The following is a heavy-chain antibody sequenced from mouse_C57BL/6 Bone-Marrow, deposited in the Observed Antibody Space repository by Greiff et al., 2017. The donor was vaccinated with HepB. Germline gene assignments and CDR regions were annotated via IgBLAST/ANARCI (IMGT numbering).Heavy chain of an antibody. CDR3: ASPLFYYGSREDAMDY. CDR1: GYSITSGYY. D-gene: IGHD1-1*01. CDR2: ISYDGSN. Sequence: EVQLQQSGPGLVKPSQSLSLTCSVTGYSITSGYYWNWIRQFPGNKLEWMGYISYDGSNNYNPSLKNRISITRDTSKNQFFLKLNSVTTEDTATYYCASPLFYYGSREDAMDYWGQGTSVTVSS. J-gene: IGHJ4*01. V-gene: IGHV3-6*01.